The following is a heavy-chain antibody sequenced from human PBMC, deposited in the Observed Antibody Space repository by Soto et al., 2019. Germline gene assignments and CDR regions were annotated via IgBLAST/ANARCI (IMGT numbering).Heavy chain of an antibody. D-gene: IGHD6-13*01. CDR2: IGPDGDT. V-gene: IGHV3-13*01. CDR1: GLTFSSYE. J-gene: IGHJ4*02. Sequence: EVQLVESGGGLVQPGGSLRLSCAASGLTFSSYEMHWVRQPPGKGLEWVSAIGPDGDTYYPGSVQGRFTISRDNAKNSLYLLVNTLRAEDTAIYYCATGGWGSSWYEGGSRIDYWGQGTLVTVSS. CDR3: ATGGWGSSWYEGGSRIDY.